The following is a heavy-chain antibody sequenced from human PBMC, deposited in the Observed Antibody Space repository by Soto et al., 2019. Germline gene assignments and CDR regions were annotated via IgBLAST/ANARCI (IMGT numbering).Heavy chain of an antibody. CDR3: ARISRGYSGYFDY. D-gene: IGHD3-10*01. CDR2: IYHSGTT. V-gene: IGHV4-30-2*01. Sequence: TLSLTCAVSGASINTAGYSWTWIRQPPGKGLEWIGYIYHSGTTDFNPSLKSRVSISLDRSKNQFSLELTSVTAADTAVYYCARISRGYSGYFDYWGQGALVTVSS. J-gene: IGHJ4*02. CDR1: GASINTAGYS.